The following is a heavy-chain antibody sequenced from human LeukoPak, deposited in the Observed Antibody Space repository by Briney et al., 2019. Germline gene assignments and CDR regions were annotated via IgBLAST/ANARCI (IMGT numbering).Heavy chain of an antibody. J-gene: IGHJ4*02. D-gene: IGHD5-12*01. CDR1: GFTFSSYS. V-gene: IGHV3-48*01. CDR2: ISSSSSTI. CDR3: ARDFRYD. Sequence: PGGSLRLSCAASGFTFSSYSMNWVRQAPGKGLEWVSYISSSSSTIYYADSVKGRFTMSRDNAKNSLHLQMNSLRAEDTAVYYCARDFRYDWGQGTLVTVSS.